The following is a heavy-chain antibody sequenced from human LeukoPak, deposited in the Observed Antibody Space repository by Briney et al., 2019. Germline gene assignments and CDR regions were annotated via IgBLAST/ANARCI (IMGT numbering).Heavy chain of an antibody. CDR3: ARLIGDYYDNSRSSYWHGHLDY. V-gene: IGHV1-46*01. J-gene: IGHJ4*02. CDR1: GYTFTRNY. Sequence: ASVTVSCKASGYTFTRNYINWLRQAPGQGLEWTGMIDPSGGGTAYAQEFQDRVTMTSDTSTSTVYMELNSLRSEDTAVYYCARLIGDYYDNSRSSYWHGHLDYWGQGALVTVSS. CDR2: IDPSGGGT. D-gene: IGHD3-22*01.